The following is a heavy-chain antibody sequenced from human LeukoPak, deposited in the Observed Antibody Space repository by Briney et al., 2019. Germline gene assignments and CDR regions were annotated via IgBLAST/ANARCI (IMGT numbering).Heavy chain of an antibody. CDR1: GGSISSYY. Sequence: SETLSPTCTVSGGSISSYYWSWIRQPPGKGLEWIGRIYTSGSTNYNPSLKSRVTMSVDTSKNQFSLKLSSVTAADTAVYYCARHYGDFNPFDYWGQGTLVTVSS. CDR2: IYTSGST. V-gene: IGHV4-4*07. D-gene: IGHD4-17*01. J-gene: IGHJ4*02. CDR3: ARHYGDFNPFDY.